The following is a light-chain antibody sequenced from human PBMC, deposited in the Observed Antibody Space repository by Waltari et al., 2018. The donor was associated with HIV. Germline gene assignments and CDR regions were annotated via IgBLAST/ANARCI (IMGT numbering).Light chain of an antibody. V-gene: IGLV2-8*01. J-gene: IGLJ3*02. Sequence: QSALTQPPSASGSPGQSVALSCTGPSSDIGGYNYVSWYQQPPGKAPKLMIFEVTKRPSGVPDRFSGSKSGNTASLTVSGLQAEDEADYYCASYGGTNDLVFGGGTKLTVL. CDR3: ASYGGTNDLV. CDR1: SSDIGGYNY. CDR2: EVT.